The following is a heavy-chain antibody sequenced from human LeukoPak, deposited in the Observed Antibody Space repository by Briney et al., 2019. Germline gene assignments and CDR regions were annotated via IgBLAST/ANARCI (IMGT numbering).Heavy chain of an antibody. CDR2: IIPIFGTA. CDR1: GGTFISYA. V-gene: IGHV1-69*13. J-gene: IGHJ3*02. Sequence: GASVKVSCKASGGTFISYAISWVRQAPGQGREWMGGIIPIFGTANYAQKFQGRVTITADESTSTAYMELSSLRSEDTAVYYCARPSDIVVVPAAVDAFDIWGQGTMVTVSS. D-gene: IGHD2-2*01. CDR3: ARPSDIVVVPAAVDAFDI.